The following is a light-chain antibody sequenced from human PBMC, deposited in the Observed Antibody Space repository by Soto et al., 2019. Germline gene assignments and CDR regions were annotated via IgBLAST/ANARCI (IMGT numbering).Light chain of an antibody. CDR1: SNYIGPYNY. CDR2: DVD. V-gene: IGLV2-11*01. CDR3: CSYADTYVE. J-gene: IGLJ2*01. Sequence: QSVLTQPRSVSGSPGQSVAISCTGISNYIGPYNYVSWYQQHPGKAAKLIIYDVDKRPSGVPYRFSGSKSGDTASLTISGLQPDDEADYYCCSYADTYVELGGGTKLTVL.